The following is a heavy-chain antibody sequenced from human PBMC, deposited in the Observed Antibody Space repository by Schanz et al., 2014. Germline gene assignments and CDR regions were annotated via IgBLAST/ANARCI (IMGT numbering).Heavy chain of an antibody. J-gene: IGHJ6*02. Sequence: QLQLQESGSGLVKPSQTLSLTCAVSGGSISRGFYSWNWIRQPPGRGLEWIGCIYYSGSTYYNPSLKSRVTISVDTSKNQFSLKLSSVTAADTAVYYCARDVGHYGMDVWGQGTTVTVSS. V-gene: IGHV4-30-2*01. CDR3: ARDVGHYGMDV. CDR2: IYYSGST. CDR1: GGSISRGFYS.